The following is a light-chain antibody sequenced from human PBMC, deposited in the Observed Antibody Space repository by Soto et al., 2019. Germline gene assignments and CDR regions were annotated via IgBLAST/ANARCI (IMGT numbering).Light chain of an antibody. CDR2: DAS. CDR3: QQRSNWPLT. CDR1: QSVSSY. J-gene: IGKJ4*01. V-gene: IGKV3-11*01. Sequence: EIVLTQSPATLSLSPGERATLSCRASQSVSSYLALYQQKPGQAPRLLIYDASNRATGIPARFSGSGSGTDFTLTISSLEPEDFAVYYCQQRSNWPLTFGGGTKVDIK.